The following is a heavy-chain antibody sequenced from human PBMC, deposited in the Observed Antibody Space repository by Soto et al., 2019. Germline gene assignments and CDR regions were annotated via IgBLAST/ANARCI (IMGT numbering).Heavy chain of an antibody. CDR3: ARDIDYYYYYGMDV. D-gene: IGHD3-16*02. Sequence: GGSLRLSCAASGFTFSSYGMHWVRQAPGKGLEWVAVIWYDGSNKYYADSVKGRFTISRDNSKNTLYLQMNSLRAEDTAVYYCARDIDYYYYYGMDVWGQGTTVTVSS. CDR2: IWYDGSNK. J-gene: IGHJ6*02. CDR1: GFTFSSYG. V-gene: IGHV3-33*01.